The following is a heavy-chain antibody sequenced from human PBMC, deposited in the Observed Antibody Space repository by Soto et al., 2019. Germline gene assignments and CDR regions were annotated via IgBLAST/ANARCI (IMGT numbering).Heavy chain of an antibody. CDR2: IYYSGST. V-gene: IGHV4-59*08. CDR1: GGSISSYY. Sequence: SETLSLTCTVSGGSISSYYWSWIRQPPGKGLEWIGYIYYSGSTNYNPSLKSRVTISVDTSKNQFSLNLSSVTAADTAVYYCASLIWGSYPEYFQHWGQGTLVTVSS. CDR3: ASLIWGSYPEYFQH. D-gene: IGHD3-10*01. J-gene: IGHJ1*01.